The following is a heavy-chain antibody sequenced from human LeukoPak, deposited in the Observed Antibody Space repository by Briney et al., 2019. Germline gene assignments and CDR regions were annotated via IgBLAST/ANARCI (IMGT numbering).Heavy chain of an antibody. V-gene: IGHV1-2*02. D-gene: IGHD4-17*01. CDR3: ASLYGDYEAALDI. Sequence: GASVKVSCKASGYTFTGYYMHWVRQAPGQGLEWMGWINPNSGGTNYAQKFQGRVTMTRDTSISTAYMELSRLRSDDTAVYYCASLYGDYEAALDIWGQGTMVTVSS. CDR2: INPNSGGT. CDR1: GYTFTGYY. J-gene: IGHJ3*02.